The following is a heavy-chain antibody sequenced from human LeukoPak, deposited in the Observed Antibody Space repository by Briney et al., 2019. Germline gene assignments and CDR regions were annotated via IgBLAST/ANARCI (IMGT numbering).Heavy chain of an antibody. V-gene: IGHV3-66*03. CDR3: AKDGGPGLRWWLVDY. D-gene: IGHD4-23*01. CDR1: GFTVSSNY. J-gene: IGHJ4*02. CDR2: IYSSDST. Sequence: GGSLRLSCAASGFTVSSNYMSWVRQAPGKGLEWVSVIYSSDSTYYADSVTGRFTISRDNSKNTVYLQMNSLRAEDTAVYYCAKDGGPGLRWWLVDYWGQGTLVTVSS.